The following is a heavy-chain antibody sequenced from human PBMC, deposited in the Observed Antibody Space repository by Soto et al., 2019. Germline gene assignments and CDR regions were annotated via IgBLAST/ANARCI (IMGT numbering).Heavy chain of an antibody. CDR3: AKTRSHYYDSSGYYPYYFDY. J-gene: IGHJ4*02. CDR2: ISYDGSNK. CDR1: GFTFSSYG. D-gene: IGHD3-22*01. V-gene: IGHV3-30*18. Sequence: GGSLRLSCAASGFTFSSYGMHWVRQAPGKGLEWVAVISYDGSNKYYADSVKGRFTISRDNSKNTLYLQMNSLRAEDTAVYYCAKTRSHYYDSSGYYPYYFDYWGQGTLVTVSS.